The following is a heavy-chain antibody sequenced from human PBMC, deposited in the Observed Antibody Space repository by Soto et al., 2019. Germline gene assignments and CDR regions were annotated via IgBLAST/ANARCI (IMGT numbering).Heavy chain of an antibody. CDR2: ISYDGSNK. Sequence: QVQLVESGGGVVQPGRSLRLSCAASGFTFSSYGMHWVRQAPGKGLEWVAVISYDGSNKYYADSVKGRFTISRDNSKNTLYLQMNSPRAEDTAVYYCAKEGAFDIWGQGTMVTVSS. CDR3: AKEGAFDI. CDR1: GFTFSSYG. V-gene: IGHV3-30*18. J-gene: IGHJ3*02.